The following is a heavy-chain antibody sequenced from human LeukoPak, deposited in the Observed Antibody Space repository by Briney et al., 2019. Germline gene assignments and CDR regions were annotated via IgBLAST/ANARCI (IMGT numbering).Heavy chain of an antibody. Sequence: PGGSLRLSCAASGFTFSNYAMHWVRQAPGKGLEGVGRIKSKTDGGTTDYAAPVKGRFTISRDDSKNTLYLQMNSLKTEDTAVYYCTTGYCSRTSCYYFDYWGQGTLVTVSS. V-gene: IGHV3-15*01. J-gene: IGHJ4*02. CDR1: GFTFSNYA. CDR3: TTGYCSRTSCYYFDY. D-gene: IGHD2-2*01. CDR2: IKSKTDGGTT.